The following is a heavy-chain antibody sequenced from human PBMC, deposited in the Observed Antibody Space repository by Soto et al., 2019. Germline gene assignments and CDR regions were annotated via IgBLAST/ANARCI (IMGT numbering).Heavy chain of an antibody. V-gene: IGHV3-30-3*01. CDR3: ARARTFGGVIVPGV. D-gene: IGHD3-16*02. CDR2: ISYDGSNK. Sequence: QVPLVESGGGVVQPGRSLRLSCAASGFTFSSYAMHWVRQAPGKGLEWVAVISYDGSNKYYADSVKGRFTISRDNSKNTLLLQMNRLRAEDTAVYYCARARTFGGVIVPGVWGQGTTVTVSS. CDR1: GFTFSSYA. J-gene: IGHJ6*02.